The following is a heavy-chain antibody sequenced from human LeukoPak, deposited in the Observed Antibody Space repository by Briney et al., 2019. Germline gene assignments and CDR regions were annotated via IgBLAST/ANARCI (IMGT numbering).Heavy chain of an antibody. CDR1: GFTFSSYA. CDR3: AKGGVRAYYGMDV. CDR2: ISGSGGST. D-gene: IGHD3-10*01. V-gene: IGHV3-23*01. Sequence: GGSLRLSCAASGFTFSSYAMSWVRQAPGKGLDWVSAISGSGGSTSYADSVKGRFTISRDNSKNTLYLQMNSLRAEDTAVYYCAKGGVRAYYGMDVWGKGTTVTVSS. J-gene: IGHJ6*04.